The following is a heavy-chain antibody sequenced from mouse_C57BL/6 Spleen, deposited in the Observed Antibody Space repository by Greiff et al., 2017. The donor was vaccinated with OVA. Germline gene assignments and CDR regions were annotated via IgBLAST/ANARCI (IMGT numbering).Heavy chain of an antibody. CDR2: ISSGGDYI. Sequence: EVKVEESGEGLVKPGGSLKLSCAASGFTFRSYAMSWVRQTPEKRLEWVAYISSGGDYIYYADTVKGRFTISRDNARNTLYLQMSSLKSEDTAMYYCTRDTGTVFAYWGQGTLVTVSA. V-gene: IGHV5-9-1*02. J-gene: IGHJ3*01. D-gene: IGHD4-1*01. CDR1: GFTFRSYA. CDR3: TRDTGTVFAY.